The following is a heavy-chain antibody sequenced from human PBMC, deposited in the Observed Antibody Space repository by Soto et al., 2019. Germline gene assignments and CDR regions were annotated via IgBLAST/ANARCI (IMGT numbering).Heavy chain of an antibody. CDR1: GFTFSDFA. Sequence: EVQLLESGGGLVQPGGSLRLSCVASGFTFSDFAMSWVRQAPGKGLEWVSTFTASGGNTFYADSVKGRFTMSRDNSKNTLYLHVNSLRVDDTAVYYCEKMGGGNLPKHFHVWGHGTLVTVSS. V-gene: IGHV3-23*01. J-gene: IGHJ1*01. CDR2: FTASGGNT. CDR3: EKMGGGNLPKHFHV. D-gene: IGHD3-16*01.